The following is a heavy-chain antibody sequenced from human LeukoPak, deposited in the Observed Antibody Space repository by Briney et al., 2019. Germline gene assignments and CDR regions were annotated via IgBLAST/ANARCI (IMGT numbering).Heavy chain of an antibody. CDR3: ARDVDTAMGFGLDY. V-gene: IGHV3-48*03. Sequence: GGSLRLSCAASGFTFSSYEMNWVRRAPGKGLEWVSYISSSGSTIYYADSVKGRFTISRDNAKNSLYLQMNSLRAEDTAVYYCARDVDTAMGFGLDYWGQGTLVTVSS. CDR1: GFTFSSYE. D-gene: IGHD5-18*01. CDR2: ISSSGSTI. J-gene: IGHJ4*02.